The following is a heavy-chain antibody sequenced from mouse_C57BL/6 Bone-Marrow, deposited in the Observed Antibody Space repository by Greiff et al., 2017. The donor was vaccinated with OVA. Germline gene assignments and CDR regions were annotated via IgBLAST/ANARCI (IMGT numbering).Heavy chain of an antibody. CDR3: AKGYGSSSWFAY. V-gene: IGHV5-4*03. CDR1: GFTFSSYA. J-gene: IGHJ3*01. CDR2: ISDGGSYT. Sequence: EVKLVESGGGLVKPGGSLKLSCAASGFTFSSYAMSWVRQTPEKRLEWVATISDGGSYTYYPDNVKGRFTISRDNAKNNLYLQLSHLKSEDTAMYYGAKGYGSSSWFAYWGQGTLGTVSA. D-gene: IGHD1-1*01.